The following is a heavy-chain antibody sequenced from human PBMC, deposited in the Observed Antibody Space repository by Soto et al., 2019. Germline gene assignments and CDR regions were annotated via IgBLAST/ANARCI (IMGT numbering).Heavy chain of an antibody. CDR3: ARDGAALDI. CDR1: GFIISSYW. D-gene: IGHD3-16*01. Sequence: PGGSLRLSCVAPGFIISSYWMSWVRQAPGKGLEWVADIKQDGSQKYYADSAKGRFTISRDNAKNSLYLQMSSLRVEDTAIYYCARDGAALDIWGQGTVVTVSS. V-gene: IGHV3-7*03. J-gene: IGHJ3*02. CDR2: IKQDGSQK.